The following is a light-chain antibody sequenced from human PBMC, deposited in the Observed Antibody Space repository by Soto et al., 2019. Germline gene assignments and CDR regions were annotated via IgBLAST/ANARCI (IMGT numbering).Light chain of an antibody. Sequence: QSALTQPASVSGSPGQSITLSCTGTRSDIGGYDYVSWDQRHPGKAPKLIIYDVNNRPSGVSNRFSGSQSGNSASLTISGLQSEDEADYYCTSYASGSSHVVVGGGTKRTVL. V-gene: IGLV2-14*01. CDR2: DVN. CDR1: RSDIGGYDY. J-gene: IGLJ2*01. CDR3: TSYASGSSHVV.